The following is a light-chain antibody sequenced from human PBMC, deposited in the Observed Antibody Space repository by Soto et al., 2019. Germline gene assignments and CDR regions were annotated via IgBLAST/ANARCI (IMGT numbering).Light chain of an antibody. V-gene: IGLV1-44*01. CDR3: ATWDDSLNGHVV. CDR1: RSNIGSNT. J-gene: IGLJ2*01. Sequence: QSVLTQPPSESGTPGQRVTISCSGSRSNIGSNTVNLYQQLPGTAPKFLIYSNNQRPSGVPKRFSGSKSGTSASLAISGLQSEDEADYYCATWDDSLNGHVVFGGGTKLTVL. CDR2: SNN.